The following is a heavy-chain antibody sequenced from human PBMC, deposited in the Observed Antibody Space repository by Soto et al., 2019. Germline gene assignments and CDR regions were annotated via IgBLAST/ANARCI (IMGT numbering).Heavy chain of an antibody. Sequence: QVQLQQWGAGLLKPSETLSLTCAVYGGSFSTYYWSWIRQPPGKGLEWLGEINHRGSTNYYPSLMSRLTIAVDTSKTQFSLNLISVTASDSAVYYCARGLNWNYGAFDYWGQGTLVTVSS. V-gene: IGHV4-34*01. CDR3: ARGLNWNYGAFDY. CDR1: GGSFSTYY. CDR2: INHRGST. J-gene: IGHJ4*02. D-gene: IGHD1-7*01.